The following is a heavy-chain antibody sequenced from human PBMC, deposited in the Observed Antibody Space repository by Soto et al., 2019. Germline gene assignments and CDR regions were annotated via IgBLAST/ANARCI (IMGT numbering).Heavy chain of an antibody. Sequence: EVQLLESGGGMLQPGGSLRLSCAASGFTFSSYAMSWVRQAPGKGLEWVSGISGSGGSTNYADSVKGRFTISRDNSKNTLYLQMKSLRAEDTAVYYCANSYSERYFDYWGQGTRVTVSS. CDR2: ISGSGGST. CDR1: GFTFSSYA. J-gene: IGHJ4*02. D-gene: IGHD1-26*01. V-gene: IGHV3-23*01. CDR3: ANSYSERYFDY.